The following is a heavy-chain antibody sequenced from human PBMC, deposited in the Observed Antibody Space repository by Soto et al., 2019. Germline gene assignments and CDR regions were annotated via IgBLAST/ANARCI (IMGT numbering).Heavy chain of an antibody. V-gene: IGHV1-18*01. CDR3: ATRSPAFDY. CDR2: ISTYKGNT. CDR1: GYTFTSYG. J-gene: IGHJ4*02. Sequence: QVQLVQSGPEVKKPGASVKVSCKTSGYTFTSYGISWVRQTPGQGLEWMGWISTYKGNTNYAQKFQGRVTMTTDTSTSTAYMELRSLRSDDTAVYYCATRSPAFDYWGQGTLVTVSS.